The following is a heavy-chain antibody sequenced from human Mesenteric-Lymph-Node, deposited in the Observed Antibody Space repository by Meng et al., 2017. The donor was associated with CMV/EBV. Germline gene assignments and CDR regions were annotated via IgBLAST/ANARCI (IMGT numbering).Heavy chain of an antibody. Sequence: GGSLRLSFAASRFTFSAYYMSWIRQAPGKGLEWVSYISSSGSTIYYADSVKGRFTISRDNAKNSLYLQMNSLRAEDTAVYYCARDDRNRGSSWAKDYYYYGMDVWGQGTTVTVSS. D-gene: IGHD6-13*01. J-gene: IGHJ6*02. CDR1: RFTFSAYY. CDR2: ISSSGSTI. CDR3: ARDDRNRGSSWAKDYYYYGMDV. V-gene: IGHV3-11*01.